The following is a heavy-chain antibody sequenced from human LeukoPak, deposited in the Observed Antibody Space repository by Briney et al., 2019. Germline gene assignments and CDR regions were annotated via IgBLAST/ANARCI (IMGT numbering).Heavy chain of an antibody. Sequence: GGSLRLSCAASGFTFSNYWMSWVRQAPGKGLEWVANIKEDGSEKYYVDSVKGRFTVSRDNARNSLYLQMNSLRAEDTAVYYCASGRQLGYWGQGTLVTVSS. J-gene: IGHJ4*02. CDR2: IKEDGSEK. D-gene: IGHD6-13*01. V-gene: IGHV3-7*01. CDR1: GFTFSNYW. CDR3: ASGRQLGY.